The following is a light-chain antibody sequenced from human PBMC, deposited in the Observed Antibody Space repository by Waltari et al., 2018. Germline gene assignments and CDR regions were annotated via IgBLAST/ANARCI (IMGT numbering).Light chain of an antibody. Sequence: QSALTQPASVSGSPGQSITISCTGTTSDVGIYNYVSWYQLHPGKAPKLLISDVNRRPSGISDRFSGSKSGSTASLTISGLQAEDEAEYYCSSYTRSSTLVFGGGTKVTVL. CDR2: DVN. J-gene: IGLJ2*01. V-gene: IGLV2-14*03. CDR3: SSYTRSSTLV. CDR1: TSDVGIYNY.